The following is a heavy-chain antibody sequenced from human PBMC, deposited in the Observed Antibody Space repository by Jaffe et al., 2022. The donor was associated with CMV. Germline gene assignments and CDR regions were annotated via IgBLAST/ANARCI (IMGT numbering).Heavy chain of an antibody. V-gene: IGHV3-33*01. J-gene: IGHJ3*02. CDR3: ARDRWQQLADDAFDI. CDR2: IWYDGSNK. Sequence: QVQLVESGGGVVQPGRSLRLSCAASGFTFSSYGMHWVRQAPGKGLEWVAVIWYDGSNKYYADSVKGRFTISRDNSKNTLYLQMNSLRAEDTAVYYCARDRWQQLADDAFDIWGQGTMVTVSS. CDR1: GFTFSSYG. D-gene: IGHD6-13*01.